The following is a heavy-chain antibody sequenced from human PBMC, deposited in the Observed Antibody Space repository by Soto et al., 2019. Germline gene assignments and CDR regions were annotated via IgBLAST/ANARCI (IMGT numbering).Heavy chain of an antibody. V-gene: IGHV1-46*01. CDR1: GYTFTSYY. CDR3: ARADSCSYCCSGY. CDR2: INPSGGDT. D-gene: IGHD1-26*01. Sequence: QVQLVQSGAEVKKPGASVRVSCKASGYTFTSYYIHWLRQAPGQGPEWMGIINPSGGDTSYAQKFQGRGTMTRDTSTRTVYMELSSLRSEDTAVYYCARADSCSYCCSGYWGQGTQVTVSS. J-gene: IGHJ4*02.